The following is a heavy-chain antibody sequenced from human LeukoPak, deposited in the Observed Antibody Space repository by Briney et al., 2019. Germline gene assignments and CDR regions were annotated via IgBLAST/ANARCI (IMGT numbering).Heavy chain of an antibody. CDR3: ARIGSTGTYNRDFQY. CDR1: GFIFSDFD. CDR2: IGESGSPT. D-gene: IGHD3-9*01. J-gene: IGHJ1*01. Sequence: GGSLRLSCAGSGFIFSDFDMTWVRQTPGQGLEWLSYIGESGSPTYYADSVKGRFSISRDNAKKSLFLQMNGLRVEDTGIYYCARIGSTGTYNRDFQYWGPGTLVVVSS. V-gene: IGHV3-11*04.